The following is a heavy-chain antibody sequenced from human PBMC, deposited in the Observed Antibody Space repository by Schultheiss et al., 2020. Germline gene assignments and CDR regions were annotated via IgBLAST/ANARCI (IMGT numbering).Heavy chain of an antibody. CDR2: IYYSGST. J-gene: IGHJ6*02. CDR1: GGSISSYY. D-gene: IGHD3-10*02. CDR3: ARSYVYYYYYYGMDV. V-gene: IGHV4-59*06. Sequence: SETLSLTCTVSGGSISSYYWSWIRQPPGKGLEWIGYIYYSGSTYYNPSLKSRVTISVDTSKNQFSLKLSSVTAADTAVYYCARSYVYYYYYYGMDVWGQGTTVTVSS.